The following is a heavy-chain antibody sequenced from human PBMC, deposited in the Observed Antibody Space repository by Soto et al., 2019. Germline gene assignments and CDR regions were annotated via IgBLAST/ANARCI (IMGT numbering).Heavy chain of an antibody. Sequence: QVQLVQSGTEVKRPGDSVKVSCKASGYTFTGYYVHWVRQAPGQGLEWMGWINPNSGDTYLAQRFQGRVTMNSDTSIGKAYMKLRGLTSDDTAEYYCAKGGAIVAAGTRVYLYNAMDVWGQGTTVTVSS. J-gene: IGHJ6*02. V-gene: IGHV1-2*02. D-gene: IGHD1-26*01. CDR3: AKGGAIVAAGTRVYLYNAMDV. CDR2: INPNSGDT. CDR1: GYTFTGYY.